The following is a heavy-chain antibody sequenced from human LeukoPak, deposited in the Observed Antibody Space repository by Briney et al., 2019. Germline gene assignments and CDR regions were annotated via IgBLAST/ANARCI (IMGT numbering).Heavy chain of an antibody. V-gene: IGHV3-23*01. CDR3: AKGPKQQLVGSRGKYFDY. D-gene: IGHD6-13*01. J-gene: IGHJ4*02. CDR1: GFTFSSFA. Sequence: GGSLRLSCAASGFTFSSFAMSWVRQAPGKGLEWVSFISGSGGSTHYADSVKGRFTISRDNSKNTLYLQMNSLRADDTAVYYCAKGPKQQLVGSRGKYFDYWGQGTLVTVSS. CDR2: ISGSGGST.